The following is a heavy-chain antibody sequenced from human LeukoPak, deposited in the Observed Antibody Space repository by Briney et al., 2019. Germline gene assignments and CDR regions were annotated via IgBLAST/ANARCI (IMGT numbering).Heavy chain of an antibody. D-gene: IGHD6-13*01. Sequence: ASVTVSFTSSVYTFTIYYMHWVCQAPGQGREGMGIINPSRGTTSYAQNFHRRVTMTRHTSTSTVYMELTSLRSDDTAVYYCATLPTLRSSWWDNWGQGTLLTVSS. CDR3: ATLPTLRSSWWDN. CDR1: VYTFTIYY. V-gene: IGHV1-46*01. CDR2: INPSRGTT. J-gene: IGHJ4*02.